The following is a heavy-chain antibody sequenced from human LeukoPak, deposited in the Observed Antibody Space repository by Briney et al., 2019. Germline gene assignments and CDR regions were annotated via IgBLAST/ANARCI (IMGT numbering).Heavy chain of an antibody. V-gene: IGHV3-30*04. CDR1: GFTFSSYS. J-gene: IGHJ4*02. Sequence: AGRSLRLSCAASGFTFSSYSMHWVRQVPGKGLDWVTRISYDASEKYYADSMKGRFTISRDNSKNTLHLQMNSLRTEDTALYYCARDNGEGYFGSGSFDYWGQGILVIVSS. CDR2: ISYDASEK. D-gene: IGHD3-10*01. CDR3: ARDNGEGYFGSGSFDY.